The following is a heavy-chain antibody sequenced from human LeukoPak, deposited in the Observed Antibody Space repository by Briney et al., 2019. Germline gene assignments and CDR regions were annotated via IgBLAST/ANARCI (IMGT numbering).Heavy chain of an antibody. J-gene: IGHJ4*02. CDR2: IYYSGST. CDR3: ARGRGYSYGGDY. D-gene: IGHD5-18*01. Sequence: PSETLSLTCTVSGGSISSYYWSWIRRPPGKGPEWIGCIYYSGSTNYNPSLKSRVTISVDTSKTQFSLKLSSVTAADTAVYYCARGRGYSYGGDYWGQGTLVTVSS. CDR1: GGSISSYY. V-gene: IGHV4-59*12.